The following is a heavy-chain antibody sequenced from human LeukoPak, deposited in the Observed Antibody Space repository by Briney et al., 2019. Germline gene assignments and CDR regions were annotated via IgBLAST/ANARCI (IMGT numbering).Heavy chain of an antibody. J-gene: IGHJ4*02. CDR1: GFTFSNYA. V-gene: IGHV3-30*02. CDR3: AKCYYGSGSLFDY. D-gene: IGHD3-10*01. CDR2: IRYDGSNK. Sequence: PGGSLRLFCAASGFTFSNYAMHWVRQAPGKGLEWVAFIRYDGSNKYYADSVKGRFAISRDNSKNTLYLQMNSLRAEDTAVYYCAKCYYGSGSLFDYWGQGTLVTVSS.